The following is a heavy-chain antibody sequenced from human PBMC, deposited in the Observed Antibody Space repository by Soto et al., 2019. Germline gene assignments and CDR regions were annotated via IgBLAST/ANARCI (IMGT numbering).Heavy chain of an antibody. V-gene: IGHV1-2*02. CDR2: INPNSGGT. CDR3: ARVTGIPAARPWFDT. D-gene: IGHD6-13*01. CDR1: GYTFTGYY. J-gene: IGHJ5*02. Sequence: ASVKVSCKASGYTFTGYYRHWVRQAPGEGLEWMGWINPNSGGTKYAQKFQGRVTMTRDTSLSTAYTELSRLRYDDTAAYYCARVTGIPAARPWFDTWGQGTRVTVSS.